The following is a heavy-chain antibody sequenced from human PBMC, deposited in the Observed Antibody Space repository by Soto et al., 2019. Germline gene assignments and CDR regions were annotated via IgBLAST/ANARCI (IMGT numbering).Heavy chain of an antibody. D-gene: IGHD3-9*01. CDR3: ARLRYFDWSRHYYYYYGMDV. Sequence: SETLSLTCTVSGGSISSSSYYWGWIRQPPGKGLEWIGSIYYSGSTYYNPSLKSRVTISVDTSKNQFSLKPSSVTAADTAVYYCARLRYFDWSRHYYYYYGMDVWGQGTTVTVSS. V-gene: IGHV4-39*01. CDR1: GGSISSSSYY. J-gene: IGHJ6*02. CDR2: IYYSGST.